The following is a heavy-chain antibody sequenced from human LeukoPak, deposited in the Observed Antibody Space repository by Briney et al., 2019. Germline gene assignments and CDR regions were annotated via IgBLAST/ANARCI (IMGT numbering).Heavy chain of an antibody. Sequence: ASVKVSCKASGYTFTGYYMHWVRQAPGQGLEWMGWTNPSSGGTNYAQKFQGRVTMTRDTSISTAYMELSRLRSDDTAVYYCARADLTYYYDSSGYYRYRNNWFDPWGQGTLVTVSS. CDR3: ARADLTYYYDSSGYYRYRNNWFDP. D-gene: IGHD3-22*01. CDR1: GYTFTGYY. J-gene: IGHJ5*02. CDR2: TNPSSGGT. V-gene: IGHV1-2*02.